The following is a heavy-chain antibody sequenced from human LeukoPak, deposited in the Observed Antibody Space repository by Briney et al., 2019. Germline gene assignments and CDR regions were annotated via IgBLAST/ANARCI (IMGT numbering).Heavy chain of an antibody. V-gene: IGHV3-9*01. CDR1: GFTFDDYA. Sequence: PGRSLRLSCAASGFTFDDYAMHWVQQAPGKGLEWVSGISWNTGTIGYADSVKGRFTISRDNAKNSLYLQMNSLRVEDTALYYCAKDTTSAILTATDYWGQGILVTVSS. CDR2: ISWNTGTI. D-gene: IGHD3-9*01. CDR3: AKDTTSAILTATDY. J-gene: IGHJ4*02.